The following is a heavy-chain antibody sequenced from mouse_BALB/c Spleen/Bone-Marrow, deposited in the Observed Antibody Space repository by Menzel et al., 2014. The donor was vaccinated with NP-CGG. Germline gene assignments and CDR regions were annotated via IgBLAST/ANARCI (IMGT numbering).Heavy chain of an antibody. CDR3: ARGDCYGKGGAMDY. D-gene: IGHD1-1*01. CDR2: INPSTGYT. V-gene: IGHV1-7*01. Sequence: VMLVESGAELAKPGASVKMSCKASGYTFTRYWIHWVKPGPGQGLEWIGYINPSTGYTEYNQKFKDKATLTADKSSSTAYMQLSSLTSEDSAVYYCARGDCYGKGGAMDYWGQGTSVTVSS. J-gene: IGHJ4*01. CDR1: GYTFTRYW.